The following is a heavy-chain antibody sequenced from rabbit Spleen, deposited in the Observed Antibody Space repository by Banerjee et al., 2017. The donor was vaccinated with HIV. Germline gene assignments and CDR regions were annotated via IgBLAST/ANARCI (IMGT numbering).Heavy chain of an antibody. Sequence: HLKESGGGLVQPGGSLKLSCTASGFTLSSYYMNWVRQAPGKGLEWIGYIDPIFGITYYANWVNGRFSITRENSQNTVFLQMTSLTAADTATYFCARDGTSGSYFALWGPGTLVTVS. V-gene: IGHV1S7*01. CDR2: IDPIFGIT. CDR3: ARDGTSGSYFAL. D-gene: IGHD1-1*01. J-gene: IGHJ4*01. CDR1: GFTLSSYY.